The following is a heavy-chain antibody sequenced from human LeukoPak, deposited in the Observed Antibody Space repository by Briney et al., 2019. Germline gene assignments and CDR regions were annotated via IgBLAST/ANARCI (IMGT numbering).Heavy chain of an antibody. Sequence: SGTLSLTCAVYGGSFSGYYWSWIRQPPGKGLEWIGEINHSGSTNYNPSLKSRVTISVDTSKNQFSLKLSSVTAADTAVYYCARGVTMIVATSGDYWGQGTLVTVSS. CDR2: INHSGST. J-gene: IGHJ4*02. V-gene: IGHV4-34*01. CDR3: ARGVTMIVATSGDY. D-gene: IGHD3-22*01. CDR1: GGSFSGYY.